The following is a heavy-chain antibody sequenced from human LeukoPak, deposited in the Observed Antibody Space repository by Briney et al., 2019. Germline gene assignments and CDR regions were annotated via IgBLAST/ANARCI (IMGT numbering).Heavy chain of an antibody. Sequence: ASVKVSCKASGYTFTGNYMHWVRQAPGQGLEWMGWINPNSGGTNYAQKFQGRVTMTRDTSIGTAYMELNRLRSDDTAVYYCTRGSYDSSDFEYFHHWGQGTLVTVSS. V-gene: IGHV1-2*02. D-gene: IGHD3-22*01. J-gene: IGHJ1*01. CDR2: INPNSGGT. CDR1: GYTFTGNY. CDR3: TRGSYDSSDFEYFHH.